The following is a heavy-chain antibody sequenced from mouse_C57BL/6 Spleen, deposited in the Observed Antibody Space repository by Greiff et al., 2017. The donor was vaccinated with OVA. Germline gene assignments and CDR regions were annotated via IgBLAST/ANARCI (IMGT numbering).Heavy chain of an antibody. D-gene: IGHD4-1*01. CDR3: AKERLTGTGWYFDV. V-gene: IGHV1-82*01. CDR1: GYAFSSSW. J-gene: IGHJ1*03. Sequence: VQLQQSGPELVKPGASVKISCKASGYAFSSSWMNWVKQRPGKGLEWIGRIYPGDGDTNYNGKFKGKATLTADKSSSTAYMQLSSLTSEDSAVYFCAKERLTGTGWYFDVWGTGTTVTVSS. CDR2: IYPGDGDT.